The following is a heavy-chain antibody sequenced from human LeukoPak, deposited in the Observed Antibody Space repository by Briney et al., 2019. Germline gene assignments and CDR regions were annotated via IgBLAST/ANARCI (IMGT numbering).Heavy chain of an antibody. CDR3: ARATIVVVPAAMGFDY. CDR1: GGSNY. Sequence: SETLSLTCTVSGGSNYWSWIRQPPGKGLEWIGYIQYSGSTNYNPSLKSRVTISIDTSKNQLSLKLNSVTAADTAVYYCARATIVVVPAAMGFDYWGQGTLVTVSS. V-gene: IGHV4-59*08. D-gene: IGHD2-2*01. J-gene: IGHJ4*02. CDR2: IQYSGST.